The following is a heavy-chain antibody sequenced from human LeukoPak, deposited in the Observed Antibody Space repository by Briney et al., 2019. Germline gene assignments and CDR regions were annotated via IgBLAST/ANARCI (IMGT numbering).Heavy chain of an antibody. CDR2: LYYSGST. J-gene: IGHJ4*02. CDR3: ASPGGGPTDY. V-gene: IGHV4-39*01. Sequence: PSETLSLTCTVSGGSLSSSTYYWGWIRQPPGKVLEWIRSLYYSGSTYYNPSLKRRVTISVDTSKTQFSLKLSSLTAGDTAVYYCASPGGGPTDYWGQGTLVTVSS. CDR1: GGSLSSSTYY. D-gene: IGHD3-16*01.